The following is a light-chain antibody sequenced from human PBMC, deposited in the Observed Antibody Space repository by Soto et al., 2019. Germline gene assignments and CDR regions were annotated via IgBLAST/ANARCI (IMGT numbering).Light chain of an antibody. J-gene: IGKJ1*01. V-gene: IGKV1-9*01. CDR2: ASS. Sequence: IKLNQSPSSLSAAVGDSVTITCRASQGISSYLAWYQQKPGKAPKLLIYASSTLQSGVPSRFSGSGSGTDFTLTISSLQPEDFATYYCRQLHSYPRTFGQGTKVDIK. CDR3: RQLHSYPRT. CDR1: QGISSY.